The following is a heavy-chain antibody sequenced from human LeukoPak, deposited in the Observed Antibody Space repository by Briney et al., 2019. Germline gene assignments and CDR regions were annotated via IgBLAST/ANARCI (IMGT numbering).Heavy chain of an antibody. CDR3: AKEEGGYYLDC. CDR2: ISWNSGSI. J-gene: IGHJ4*02. V-gene: IGHV3-9*01. Sequence: PGGSLRLSCAASGFTFDDYAMHWVRQAPGKGLEWVSGISWNSGSIGYADSVKGRFTISRDNAKNSLYLQMNSLRAEDTALYYCAKEEGGYYLDCWGQGTLVTVSS. D-gene: IGHD3-22*01. CDR1: GFTFDDYA.